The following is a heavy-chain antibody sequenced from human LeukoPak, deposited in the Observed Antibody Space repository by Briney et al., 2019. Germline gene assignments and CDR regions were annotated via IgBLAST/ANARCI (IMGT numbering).Heavy chain of an antibody. V-gene: IGHV2-70*04. CDR2: IDWDDDK. Sequence: SGPALVKPTQTLTLTCTFSGFSLSTSGMRVSWIRQPPGKALEWLARIDWDDDKFYSTSLKTRLTISKDTSKNQVVLTMTNMDPVDTATYYCARIKRNSGTYYFDYWGQGTLVTVSS. J-gene: IGHJ4*02. CDR1: GFSLSTSGMR. CDR3: ARIKRNSGTYYFDY. D-gene: IGHD1-26*01.